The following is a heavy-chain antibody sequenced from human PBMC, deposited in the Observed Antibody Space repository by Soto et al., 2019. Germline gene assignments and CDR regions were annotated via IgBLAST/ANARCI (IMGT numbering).Heavy chain of an antibody. CDR3: AADSSSSGSYYFYGMDV. CDR2: INPNSGGT. V-gene: IGHV1-2*04. CDR1: GYTFTGYY. D-gene: IGHD6-6*01. J-gene: IGHJ6*02. Sequence: ASVKVSCKASGYTFTGYYMHWVRQAPGQGLEWMGWINPNSGGTNYAQKFQGWVTMTRDTSISTAYMELSRLRSDDTAVYYCAADSSSSGSYYFYGMDVWDQGIPAILS.